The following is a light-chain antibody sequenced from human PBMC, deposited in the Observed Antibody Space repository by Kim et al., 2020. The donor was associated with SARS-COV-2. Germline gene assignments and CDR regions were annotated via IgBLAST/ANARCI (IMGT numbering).Light chain of an antibody. CDR3: AASYDSLNAYV. V-gene: IGLV1-44*01. CDR2: NNV. Sequence: GKTVTITCTGRSSHIGSNTVTWWQQLTGTAPTHLIYNNVRRPSAVTGGCSASKTGAKTSPAISGRQTAEEDDDYCAASYDSLNAYVCGAGTKVTVL. CDR1: SSHIGSNT. J-gene: IGLJ1*01.